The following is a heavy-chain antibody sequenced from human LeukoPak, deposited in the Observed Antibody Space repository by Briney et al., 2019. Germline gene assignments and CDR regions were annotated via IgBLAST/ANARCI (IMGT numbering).Heavy chain of an antibody. J-gene: IGHJ4*02. CDR2: IHYSRRT. CDR1: GGSISGHY. Sequence: SETLSLTCTVSGGSISGHYWGWIRQPPGKGLEWIGYIHYSRRTDYKPSLKSRLTLSVDTSRSRFSLKLRSVSAADTAVYYCVRENYFDKWGQGTLVTVSS. CDR3: VRENYFDK. V-gene: IGHV4-59*11.